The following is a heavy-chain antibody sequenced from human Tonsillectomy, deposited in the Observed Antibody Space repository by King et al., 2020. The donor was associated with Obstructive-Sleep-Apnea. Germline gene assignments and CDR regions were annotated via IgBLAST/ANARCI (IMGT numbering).Heavy chain of an antibody. D-gene: IGHD1-1*01. CDR3: VRKRGGYNPVDD. CDR2: IYYSGNT. J-gene: IGHJ4*02. V-gene: IGHV4-28*01. Sequence: VQLQESGPGLLKPSDTLSLTCAVSGSSISSDNWWGWIRQPPGQGLEWIGYIYYSGNTYYNPSLESRVTMSVDTSKGQFSLKVNSVTAVDTAVYYCVRKRGGYNPVDDWGQGTLVTVSA. CDR1: GSSISSDNW.